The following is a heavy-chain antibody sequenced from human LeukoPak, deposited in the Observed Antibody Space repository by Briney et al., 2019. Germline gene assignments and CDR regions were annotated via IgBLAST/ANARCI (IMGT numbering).Heavy chain of an antibody. V-gene: IGHV1-2*02. J-gene: IGHJ4*02. CDR3: AREQWELLSLGFDY. CDR2: INPNSGGT. CDR1: GYTFTGYY. D-gene: IGHD1-26*01. Sequence: ASVEVSCKASGYTFTGYYMHWVRQAPGQGLEWMGWINPNSGGTNYAQKFQGRVTMTRDTSISTAYMELSRLRSDDTAVYYCAREQWELLSLGFDYWGQGTLVTVSS.